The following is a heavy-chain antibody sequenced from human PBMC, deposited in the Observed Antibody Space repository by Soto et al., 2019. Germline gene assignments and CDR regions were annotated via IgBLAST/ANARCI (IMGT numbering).Heavy chain of an antibody. CDR3: ARLGYCSGGSCSSYWFDP. CDR1: GGSINNNDYY. J-gene: IGHJ5*02. Sequence: SETLSLTCTVSGGSINNNDYYWGWIRQPPGKGLEWLGTIYNSGSTYYNPSLKSRVTISVDTSKSQFSLKLSSVTAADTAVYYCARLGYCSGGSCSSYWFDPWGQGTLVTVSS. CDR2: IYNSGST. D-gene: IGHD2-15*01. V-gene: IGHV4-39*01.